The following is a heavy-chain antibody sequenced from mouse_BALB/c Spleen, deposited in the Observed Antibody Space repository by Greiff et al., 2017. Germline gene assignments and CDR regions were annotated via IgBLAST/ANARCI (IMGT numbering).Heavy chain of an antibody. Sequence: EVMLVESGAELVKPGASVKLSCTASGFNIKDTYMHWVKQRPEQGLEWIGRIDPANGNTKYDPKFQGKATITADTSSNTAYLQLSSLTSEDTAVYYCARNPYGTGDYYAMDYWGQGTSVTVSS. D-gene: IGHD2-1*01. CDR1: GFNIKDTY. CDR2: IDPANGNT. J-gene: IGHJ4*01. CDR3: ARNPYGTGDYYAMDY. V-gene: IGHV14-3*02.